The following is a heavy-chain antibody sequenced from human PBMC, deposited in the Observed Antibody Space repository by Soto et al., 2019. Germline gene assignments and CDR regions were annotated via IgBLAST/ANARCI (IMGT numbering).Heavy chain of an antibody. J-gene: IGHJ1*01. CDR3: AKADGEQWLIPHLDN. Sequence: GSLRLSCEASGFNFKKFAMGWVRQAPGEGLEWVSGISCCGGSTFYADSVKGRFSLARDDSKNTLSLQLNSLRVEDTAHYYCAKADGEQWLIPHLDNWGQGTQVTVSS. CDR1: GFNFKKFA. V-gene: IGHV3-23*01. D-gene: IGHD6-19*01. CDR2: ISCCGGST.